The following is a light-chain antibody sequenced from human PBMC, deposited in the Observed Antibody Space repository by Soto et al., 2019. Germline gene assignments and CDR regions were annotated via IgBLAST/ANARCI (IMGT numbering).Light chain of an antibody. V-gene: IGLV1-47*01. CDR2: RNN. CDR3: AAWDDSLSGPV. Sequence: HSVLTQPPSASGTPGQRVTISCSGGSSNIGSNHLYWYQQLPGTAPKLLIFRNNQRPSGVPDRFSGSKSGTSASLAISGLRSEDEADYYCAAWDDSLSGPVFGGGTKLTVL. J-gene: IGLJ2*01. CDR1: SSNIGSNH.